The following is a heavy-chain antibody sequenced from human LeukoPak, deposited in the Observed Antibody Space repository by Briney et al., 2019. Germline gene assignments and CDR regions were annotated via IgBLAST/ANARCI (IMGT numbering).Heavy chain of an antibody. V-gene: IGHV4-4*07. Sequence: PSETLSLTCTVSGGSISSYYWSWIRQPAGKGLEWIGRIYTSGSTNYNPSLKSRVTMSVDTSKNQFSLKLSSVTAADTAVYYCARLGGWELLTRHFDYWGQGTMVTVSS. D-gene: IGHD1-26*01. CDR2: IYTSGST. CDR3: ARLGGWELLTRHFDY. CDR1: GGSISSYY. J-gene: IGHJ3*01.